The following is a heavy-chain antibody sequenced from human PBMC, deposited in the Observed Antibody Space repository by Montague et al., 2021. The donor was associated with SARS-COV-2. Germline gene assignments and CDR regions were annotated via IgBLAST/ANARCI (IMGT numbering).Heavy chain of an antibody. CDR1: GYSISSSNW. D-gene: IGHD5-24*01. V-gene: IGHV4-28*03. J-gene: IGHJ4*02. CDR3: SKAADHNYFLDS. CDR2: IYHTGST. Sequence: SETLSLTCAVSGYSISSSNWWGGIRQAPGRGLEWIGYIYHTGSTNYNPSLKSRVTMSVDKSNNLFSLELSSVTAVDTAVYYCSKAADHNYFLDSWGQGTPVTVSS.